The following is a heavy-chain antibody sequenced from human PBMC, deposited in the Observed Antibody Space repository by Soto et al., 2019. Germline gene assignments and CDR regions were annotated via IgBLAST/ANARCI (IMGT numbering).Heavy chain of an antibody. CDR2: INHSGST. CDR3: ATYPIVVDQTYYNWFDP. J-gene: IGHJ5*02. CDR1: GGSFSGYY. Sequence: NPSETLSLTCAVYGGSFSGYYWSWIRQPPGKGLEWIGEINHSGSTNYNPSLKSRVTISVDTSKNQFSLKLSSVTAADTAVYYCATYPIVVDQTYYNWFDPWGQGTLVTVSS. D-gene: IGHD3-22*01. V-gene: IGHV4-34*01.